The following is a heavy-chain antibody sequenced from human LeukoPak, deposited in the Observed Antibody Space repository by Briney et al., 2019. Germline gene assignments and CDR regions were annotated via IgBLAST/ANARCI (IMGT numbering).Heavy chain of an antibody. CDR3: ARGRAAGLLDWFDP. J-gene: IGHJ5*02. Sequence: GGSLRLSCAASGFTFSRYTMAWVRQAPGKGLEWVASIVASYVGTYYVDSVKGRSVVSRDNSKNTLYLQMDRLRLEDAAMYFCARGRAAGLLDWFDPWGPGTLVTVSS. D-gene: IGHD6-19*01. V-gene: IGHV3-23*01. CDR2: IVASYVGT. CDR1: GFTFSRYT.